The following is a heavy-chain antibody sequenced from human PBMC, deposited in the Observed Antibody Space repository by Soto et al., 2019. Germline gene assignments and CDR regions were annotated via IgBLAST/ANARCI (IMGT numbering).Heavy chain of an antibody. CDR3: VRSPYSDWVDY. Sequence: EVQLVESGGGLVQPGGSLRLSCAASGFNFSNHWMHWVRQAPGKGLVWVSRIKTDGSYTNYADSVKGRFTISRDNAKNTLYLQMNSLRADDTAVYYCVRSPYSDWVDYWGQGTLVTVSS. J-gene: IGHJ4*02. CDR2: IKTDGSYT. V-gene: IGHV3-74*01. CDR1: GFNFSNHW. D-gene: IGHD1-26*01.